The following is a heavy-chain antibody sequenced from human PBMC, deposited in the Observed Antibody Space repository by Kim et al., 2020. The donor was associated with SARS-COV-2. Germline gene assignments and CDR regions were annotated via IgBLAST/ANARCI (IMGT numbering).Heavy chain of an antibody. J-gene: IGHJ4*02. CDR3: ARGSGWAFDD. D-gene: IGHD6-19*01. CDR2: GDT. V-gene: IGHV1-3*01. Sequence: GDTKYAQKFRGRVTNTRDTTASTAYMELSSLRSEDTAVYYCARGSGWAFDDWGQGTLVTVAS.